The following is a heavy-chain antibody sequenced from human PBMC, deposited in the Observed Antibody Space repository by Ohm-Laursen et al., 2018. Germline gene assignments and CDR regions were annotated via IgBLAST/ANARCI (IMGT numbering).Heavy chain of an antibody. J-gene: IGHJ4*02. D-gene: IGHD6-19*01. CDR3: ARDKRASSGTNPLWY. V-gene: IGHV1-18*01. CDR2: ISAYNGNT. Sequence: VSSVKVSCNASGYTFTSYGISWVRQAPGQGLEWMGWISAYNGNTNYAQKLQGRVTMTTDTSTSTAYMELRSLRSDDTAVYYCARDKRASSGTNPLWYWGQGTLVTVSS. CDR1: GYTFTSYG.